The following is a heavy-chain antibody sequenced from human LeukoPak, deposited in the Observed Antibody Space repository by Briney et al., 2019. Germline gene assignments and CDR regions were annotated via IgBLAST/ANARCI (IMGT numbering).Heavy chain of an antibody. Sequence: PGGSLRLSCAASGFTLSDYWMSWVRQAPGKGLGWVANINHNGSEKYCGDSVTGRFTISRDNAKNSLYLQMSNLRAEDSAVYYCVRWATSFDFWGQGTLVTVSS. V-gene: IGHV3-7*01. CDR3: VRWATSFDF. D-gene: IGHD6-6*01. CDR1: GFTLSDYW. CDR2: INHNGSEK. J-gene: IGHJ4*02.